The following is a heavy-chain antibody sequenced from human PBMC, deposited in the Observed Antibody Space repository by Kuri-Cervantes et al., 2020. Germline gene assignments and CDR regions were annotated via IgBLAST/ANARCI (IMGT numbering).Heavy chain of an antibody. CDR3: ARGAVSFDY. Sequence: LSLTCAASGFAFSSYEMNWVRQAPGKGLEWVSYISSSGSTIYYADSVKGRFTISRDNAKNSLYLQMNSLRAEDTAVYYCARGAVSFDYWGQGTLVTVSS. CDR1: GFAFSSYE. V-gene: IGHV3-48*03. D-gene: IGHD6-19*01. CDR2: ISSSGSTI. J-gene: IGHJ4*02.